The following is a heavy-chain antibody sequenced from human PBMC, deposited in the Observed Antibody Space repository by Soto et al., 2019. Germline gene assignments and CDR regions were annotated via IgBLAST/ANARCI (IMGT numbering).Heavy chain of an antibody. D-gene: IGHD1-7*01. Sequence: SETLSLTCAVSGYSISSSNWWGWIRQPPGKGLEWIGYIYYSGTTYYNPSLKSRVTMSVDTSKNQFSLKLTSVTAVDTAVYYCARANWNYFSWGQGTLVTVSS. J-gene: IGHJ4*02. CDR3: ARANWNYFS. CDR2: IYYSGTT. V-gene: IGHV4-28*03. CDR1: GYSISSSNW.